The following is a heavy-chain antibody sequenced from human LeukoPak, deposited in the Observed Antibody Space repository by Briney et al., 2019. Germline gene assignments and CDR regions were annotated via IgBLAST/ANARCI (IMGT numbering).Heavy chain of an antibody. Sequence: PGGSLRLSCAASAFTFSASTMHWVRQASGKGLEWVGRIRSKANNYATAYAASVKGRFTISRDDSENTAHLQMDSLKTEDTAVYFCISRPECSGGSCYFSWGQGTLVTVSS. CDR2: IRSKANNYAT. CDR1: AFTFSAST. J-gene: IGHJ5*02. CDR3: ISRPECSGGSCYFS. D-gene: IGHD2-15*01. V-gene: IGHV3-73*01.